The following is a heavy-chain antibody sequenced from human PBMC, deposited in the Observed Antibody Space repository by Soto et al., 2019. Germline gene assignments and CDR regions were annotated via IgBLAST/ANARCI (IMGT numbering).Heavy chain of an antibody. CDR1: GGTFSSYA. CDR3: ARDLITMVRGVIITQYYYYGMDV. J-gene: IGHJ6*02. V-gene: IGHV1-69*13. CDR2: IIPIFGTA. Sequence: SVKVSCKASGGTFSSYAISWVRQAPGQGLEWMGGIIPIFGTANYAQKFQGRVTITADESTSTAYMELSSLRSEDAAVYYCARDLITMVRGVIITQYYYYGMDVWGQGTTVTVSS. D-gene: IGHD3-10*01.